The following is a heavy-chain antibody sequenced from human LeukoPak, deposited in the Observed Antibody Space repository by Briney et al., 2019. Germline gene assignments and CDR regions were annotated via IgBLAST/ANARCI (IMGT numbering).Heavy chain of an antibody. J-gene: IGHJ5*02. CDR3: ARDLSYGDYFNWFDP. CDR1: GYTFSSYS. CDR2: FISISSTT. Sequence: GGSLRLSCAASGYTFSSYSMNWVPQAPGKGVEWVSYFISISSTTYYAASVKGRFTISRDNAKNSLYLQMNSLRAEDTAVYYCARDLSYGDYFNWFDPWGQGTLVTVSS. D-gene: IGHD4-17*01. V-gene: IGHV3-48*04.